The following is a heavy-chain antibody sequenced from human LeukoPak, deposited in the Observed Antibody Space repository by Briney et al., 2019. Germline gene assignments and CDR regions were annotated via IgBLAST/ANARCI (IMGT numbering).Heavy chain of an antibody. J-gene: IGHJ4*02. Sequence: SQTLSLTCTVSGGSISSGSYYWSWIRQPAGKGLEWIGRIYTSGSTNYNPSLESRVTISVDTSKNQFSLKLSSVTAADTAVYYCAIHSAMGSHDYWGQGTLVTVSS. V-gene: IGHV4-61*02. CDR3: AIHSAMGSHDY. D-gene: IGHD2-21*01. CDR1: GGSISSGSYY. CDR2: IYTSGST.